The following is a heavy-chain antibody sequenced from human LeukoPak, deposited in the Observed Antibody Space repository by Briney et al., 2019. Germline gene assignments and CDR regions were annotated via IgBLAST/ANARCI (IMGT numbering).Heavy chain of an antibody. D-gene: IGHD5-24*01. V-gene: IGHV1-69*04. CDR1: GGTFSSCA. CDR2: IIPIFGIA. CDR3: ARGGSRDGYNFQFDY. Sequence: SVKVSCKASGGTFSSCAISWVRQAPGQGLEWMGRIIPIFGIANYAQKFQGRVTITADKSTSTAYMELSSLRSEDTAVYYCARGGSRDGYNFQFDYWGQGTLVTVSS. J-gene: IGHJ4*02.